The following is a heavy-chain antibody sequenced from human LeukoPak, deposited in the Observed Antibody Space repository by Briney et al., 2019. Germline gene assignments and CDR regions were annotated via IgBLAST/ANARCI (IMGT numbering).Heavy chain of an antibody. Sequence: GGSLRLSCGASGFTFSTYAMSWVRQAPGKGLEWVSAIGGSGDSTFYVDSVKGRFTISRDNSKNTLYLQMDSLRAEDTAIYYCAKDTITMIRGVIRAFEYWGQGTLVTVAS. CDR3: AKDTITMIRGVIRAFEY. CDR1: GFTFSTYA. D-gene: IGHD3-10*01. V-gene: IGHV3-23*01. J-gene: IGHJ4*02. CDR2: IGGSGDST.